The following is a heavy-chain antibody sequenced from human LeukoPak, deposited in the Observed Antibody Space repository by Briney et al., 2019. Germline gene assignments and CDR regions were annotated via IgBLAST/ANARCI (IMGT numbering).Heavy chain of an antibody. CDR1: GFTFSSFP. D-gene: IGHD3-10*01. CDR2: IRDNSAT. J-gene: IGHJ4*02. CDR3: ARDHQFGFDY. Sequence: PGGSLRLSCVASGFTFSSFPMNWVRQAPGKGQEWVSNIRDNSATYYADSVKGRFTSSRDSAKNSLYLQMSSLRDEDTAVYYCARDHQFGFDYWGQGILVTVSS. V-gene: IGHV3-48*02.